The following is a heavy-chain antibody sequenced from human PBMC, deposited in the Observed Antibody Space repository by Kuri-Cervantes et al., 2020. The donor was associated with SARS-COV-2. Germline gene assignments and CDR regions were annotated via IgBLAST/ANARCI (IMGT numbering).Heavy chain of an antibody. CDR1: GLTFINYA. Sequence: GGSLRLSCAASGLTFINYAMIWIRQSPGKGLVWVAGITTGGDTPFYAGCVRGRFTISRDNSKDTVYLQMNTLRADDTGMYYSAAYTSRGDYWGQGTLVTVSS. CDR2: ITTGGDTP. J-gene: IGHJ4*02. V-gene: IGHV3-23*01. D-gene: IGHD2-2*02. CDR3: AAYTSRGDY.